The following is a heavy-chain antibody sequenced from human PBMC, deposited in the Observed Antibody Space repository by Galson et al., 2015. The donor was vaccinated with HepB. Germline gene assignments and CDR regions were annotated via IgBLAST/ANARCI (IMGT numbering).Heavy chain of an antibody. Sequence: SLRLSCAASGFTFSSYAMSWVRQAPGKGLEWVSAISGSGGSTYYADSVKGRFTISRDNAKNSLYLQMNSLRAEDTAVYYCAVGGNSPMVGFDYWGQGTLVTVSS. J-gene: IGHJ4*02. V-gene: IGHV3-23*01. CDR3: AVGGNSPMVGFDY. CDR2: ISGSGGST. CDR1: GFTFSSYA. D-gene: IGHD4-23*01.